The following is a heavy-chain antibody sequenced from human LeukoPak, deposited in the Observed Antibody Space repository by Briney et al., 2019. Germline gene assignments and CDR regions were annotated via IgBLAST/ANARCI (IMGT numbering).Heavy chain of an antibody. Sequence: KSSETLSLTCTVPGGSFSSYFWSWIRQPPGRGLEWMGYIYFTGSTNYNPSLLSRVTTPVAPSKHQFSLNLSAVTAADPAVYYCARGHYDTSGYSNPFDPWGQGTLVTVSS. CDR2: IYFTGST. D-gene: IGHD3-22*01. V-gene: IGHV4-59*01. CDR1: GGSFSSYF. J-gene: IGHJ5*02. CDR3: ARGHYDTSGYSNPFDP.